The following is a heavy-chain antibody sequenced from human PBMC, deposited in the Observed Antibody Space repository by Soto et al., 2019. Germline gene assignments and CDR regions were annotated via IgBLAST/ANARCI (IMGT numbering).Heavy chain of an antibody. D-gene: IGHD4-17*01. CDR2: ISYDGSNK. CDR3: ARDLTAYGDYTLEY. V-gene: IGHV3-30-3*01. J-gene: IGHJ4*02. CDR1: GFTFSSYA. Sequence: GGSLRLSCAASGFTFSSYAMHWVRQAPGKGLEWVAVISYDGSNKYYADSVKGRFTISRDNSKNTLYLQMNSLRAEDTAVYYCARDLTAYGDYTLEYWGQGTLVTVSS.